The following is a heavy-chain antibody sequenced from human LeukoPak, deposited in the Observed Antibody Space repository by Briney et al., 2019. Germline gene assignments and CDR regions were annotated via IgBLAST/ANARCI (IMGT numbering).Heavy chain of an antibody. CDR3: ARVLRRYFDL. D-gene: IGHD2-15*01. J-gene: IGHJ2*01. Sequence: PSETLSLTCTVSGGSISSSYYYWGWVRQAPGKGLEWVSYISSSSGTIYYADSVKGRFTISRDNAKNSLYLQMNSLRAEDTAVYYCARVLRRYFDLWGRGTLVTVSS. CDR1: GGSISSSYYY. V-gene: IGHV3-48*01. CDR2: ISSSSGTI.